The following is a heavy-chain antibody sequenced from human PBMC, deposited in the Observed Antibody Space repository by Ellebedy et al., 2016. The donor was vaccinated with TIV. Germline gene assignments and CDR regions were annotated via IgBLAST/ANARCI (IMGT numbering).Heavy chain of an antibody. CDR3: ARLCPIRFLEWSRPYYYMDV. Sequence: GSLRLXXGVYGGSFSGYYWSWIRQPPGKGLQWIGEINHRGTTNYNPSLKSRVTISVDTSTNQLSLKLSSVTAADTAAYYCARLCPIRFLEWSRPYYYMDVWGKGTTVTVSS. V-gene: IGHV4-34*01. D-gene: IGHD3-3*01. CDR2: INHRGTT. J-gene: IGHJ6*03. CDR1: GGSFSGYY.